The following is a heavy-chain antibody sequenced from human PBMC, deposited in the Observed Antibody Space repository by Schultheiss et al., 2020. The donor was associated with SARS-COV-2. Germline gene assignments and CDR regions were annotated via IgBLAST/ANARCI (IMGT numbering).Heavy chain of an antibody. Sequence: GGSLRLSFAASGFTFRNYWMDWVRQAPGKGLQWVANIKQDGSVEHYVDSVRGRFIISRDNAKNSLDLQMNFLRAEDTAVYYCACSCITGTTWGQGTLVTVSS. D-gene: IGHD1-7*01. J-gene: IGHJ4*02. CDR1: GFTFRNYW. V-gene: IGHV3-7*01. CDR2: IKQDGSVE. CDR3: ACSCITGTT.